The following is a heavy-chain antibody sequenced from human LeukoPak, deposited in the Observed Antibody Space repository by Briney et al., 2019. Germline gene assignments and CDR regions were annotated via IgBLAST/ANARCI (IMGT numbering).Heavy chain of an antibody. CDR3: ATFCSGASCYGGN. J-gene: IGHJ4*02. CDR2: IYYSGST. V-gene: IGHV4-39*01. D-gene: IGHD2-15*01. CDR1: GGSISSNTYY. Sequence: PSETLSLTCIVSGGSISSNTYYWGWIRQPPGKGLEWIASIYYSGSTYNNPSLKSRVTISVDTSKNQFSLKLNSVTAADTAVYYCATFCSGASCYGGNWGQGTLVTVSS.